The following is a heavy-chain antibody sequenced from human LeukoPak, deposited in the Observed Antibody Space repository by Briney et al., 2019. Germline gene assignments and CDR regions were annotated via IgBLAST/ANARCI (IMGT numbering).Heavy chain of an antibody. CDR3: ARARQWLAYFDY. V-gene: IGHV1-3*01. CDR1: GYTFTSYA. J-gene: IGHJ4*02. Sequence: KPGASVKVSCKASGYTFTSYAMHWVRQAPGQRLEWMGWINAGNGNTKYSQKFQGRVTITRDTSASTAYMELSSLRYEDTAVYYCARARQWLAYFDYWGQGTLVTVSS. D-gene: IGHD6-19*01. CDR2: INAGNGNT.